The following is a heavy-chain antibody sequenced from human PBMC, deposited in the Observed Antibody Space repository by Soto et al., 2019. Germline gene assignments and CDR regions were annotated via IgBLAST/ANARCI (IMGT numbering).Heavy chain of an antibody. CDR3: ARAGQYYDSSGYVN. D-gene: IGHD3-22*01. Sequence: QVKLVQSGTEVKKPGASLKVSCKASGYSFATSGISWVRQAPGQGLEWMGWISVYNGNTNYDQKPHDRVTMTTDTSTTTAYLELRSLRSDDTVVYYCARAGQYYDSSGYVNWGQGTLVTVSS. CDR1: GYSFATSG. CDR2: ISVYNGNT. V-gene: IGHV1-18*01. J-gene: IGHJ4*02.